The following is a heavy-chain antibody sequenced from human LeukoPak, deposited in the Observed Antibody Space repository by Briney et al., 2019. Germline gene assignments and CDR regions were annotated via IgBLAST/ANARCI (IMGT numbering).Heavy chain of an antibody. V-gene: IGHV4-31*03. J-gene: IGHJ4*02. Sequence: SETLSLTCTVSGGSISSGGYYWSWIRQPPGKGLEWIGYIYYSGSTYYNPSLKSRVTISVDTSKNQFSLKLSSVTAADTAVYYCARVAFGELAHFDYWGQGTLVTVSS. CDR1: GGSISSGGYY. CDR3: ARVAFGELAHFDY. CDR2: IYYSGST. D-gene: IGHD3-10*01.